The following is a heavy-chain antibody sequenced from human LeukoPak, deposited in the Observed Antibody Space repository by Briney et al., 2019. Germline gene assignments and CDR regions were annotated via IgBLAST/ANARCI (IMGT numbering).Heavy chain of an antibody. J-gene: IGHJ6*03. CDR1: GGSISSGSYY. CDR3: ARVRKEIVVVPAAIFGNYYYYYMDV. D-gene: IGHD2-2*02. V-gene: IGHV4-61*02. Sequence: SETLSLTCTVSGGSISSGSYYWSWIRQPAGKGLEWIGRIYTSGSTNYNPSLKSRVTISVDTSKNQFSLKLSSVTAADTAVYYCARVRKEIVVVPAAIFGNYYYYYMDVWGKGTTVTVSS. CDR2: IYTSGST.